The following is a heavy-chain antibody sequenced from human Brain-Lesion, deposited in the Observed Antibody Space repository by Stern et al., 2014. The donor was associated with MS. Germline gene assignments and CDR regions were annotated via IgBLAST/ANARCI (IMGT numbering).Heavy chain of an antibody. CDR3: AGEEDIRYCSGGSCTGNWFDP. J-gene: IGHJ5*02. V-gene: IGHV4-39*01. CDR2: IFYSGNT. D-gene: IGHD2-15*01. Sequence: VHLVESGPGLVKPSETLSLTCTVAGGSVSSTSYALAWIRQPPGKGLGWIGTIFYSGNTYYSPSLKGRLTKSLDTSQNQFSLPLRSVTAADTAVYYCAGEEDIRYCSGGSCTGNWFDPWGQGTLVTVSS. CDR1: GGSVSSTSYA.